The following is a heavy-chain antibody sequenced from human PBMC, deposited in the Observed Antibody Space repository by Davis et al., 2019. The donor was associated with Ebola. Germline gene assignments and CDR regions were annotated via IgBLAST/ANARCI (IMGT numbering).Heavy chain of an antibody. V-gene: IGHV3-48*02. D-gene: IGHD4-17*01. CDR1: GFTFSSYS. Sequence: PGGSLRLSCAASGFTFSSYSMNWVRQAPGKGLEWVSYISSSSSTIYYADSVKGRFTISRDNAKNSLYLQMNSLRDEDTAVYYCARDPPTSSVNYYYYMDVWGKGTTVTVSS. CDR2: ISSSSSTI. CDR3: ARDPPTSSVNYYYYMDV. J-gene: IGHJ6*03.